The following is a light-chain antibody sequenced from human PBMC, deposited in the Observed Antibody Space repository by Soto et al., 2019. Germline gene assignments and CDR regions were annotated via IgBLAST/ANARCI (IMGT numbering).Light chain of an antibody. J-gene: IGLJ3*02. CDR3: QSYDSNLSVRV. V-gene: IGLV1-40*01. CDR1: SSNIGAGYD. CDR2: GNS. Sequence: QSVLTQPPSVSGAPGQRVTISCTGSSSNIGAGYDVHWYQQLPGTAPKLLIYGNSNRPSGVPDRFSGSKSGTSASLAITGLQAEDEADYYCQSYDSNLSVRVFGGGTKLTVL.